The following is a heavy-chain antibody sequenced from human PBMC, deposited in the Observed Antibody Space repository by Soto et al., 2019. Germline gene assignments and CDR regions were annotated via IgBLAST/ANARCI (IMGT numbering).Heavy chain of an antibody. V-gene: IGHV1-69*01. Sequence: QVHLVQSGAEVKKPGCSVKVSCKTSGGSFNNYAVSWVRQAPGQGLEWMGGIIPNFDTPNYAQKFQDRVTIIADESTSTVYMELRSLRSNDTAVYYCAVAMVREILIFESSGMHVWGQGTTVIVSS. CDR3: AVAMVREILIFESSGMHV. CDR2: IIPNFDTP. D-gene: IGHD3-10*01. CDR1: GGSFNNYA. J-gene: IGHJ6*02.